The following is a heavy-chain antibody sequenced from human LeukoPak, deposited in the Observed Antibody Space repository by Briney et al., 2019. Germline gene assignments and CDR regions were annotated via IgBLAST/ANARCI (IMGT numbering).Heavy chain of an antibody. CDR2: INHSGST. V-gene: IGHV4-34*01. J-gene: IGHJ4*02. CDR1: GGSFSGYY. CDR3: ASSKGYCSGGSCSLDDY. D-gene: IGHD2-15*01. Sequence: SETLSLTCAVYGGSFSGYYWSWIRQPPGKGLEWIGEINHSGSTNYNPSLKSRVTISVDTSKNQFSLKLSSVTAADTAVYYCASSKGYCSGGSCSLDDYWGQGTLVTFSS.